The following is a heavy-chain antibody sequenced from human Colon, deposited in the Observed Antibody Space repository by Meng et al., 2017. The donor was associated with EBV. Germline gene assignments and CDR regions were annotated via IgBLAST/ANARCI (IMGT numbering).Heavy chain of an antibody. CDR1: GGSISSDTYY. V-gene: IGHV4-39*02. CDR2: LYYSGST. Sequence: QLPLPGRAPGLGKPLGPLSPPCKVSGGSISSDTYYWGWIRQPPGKGLEWIGSLYYSGSTYSNPSLKSRVTISVDTSKNHFSLKLSSVTAADTAVYYCARRGSRSGWYAYDYWGQGTLVTVSS. CDR3: ARRGSRSGWYAYDY. D-gene: IGHD6-19*01. J-gene: IGHJ4*02.